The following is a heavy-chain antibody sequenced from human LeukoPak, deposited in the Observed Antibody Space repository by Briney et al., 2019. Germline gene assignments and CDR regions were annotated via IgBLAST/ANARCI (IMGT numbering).Heavy chain of an antibody. D-gene: IGHD3-22*01. J-gene: IGHJ5*02. CDR2: IYPGDSDT. CDR3: ASPEYYYDSSGYSNWFAP. V-gene: IGHV5-51*01. Sequence: GESLKISCKGSGYGFTSYWIGWVRQMPWKGLEWMGLIYPGDSDTRYSPSFQGQVTISADKSISTAYLQWSSLKASDTAVYYCASPEYYYDSSGYSNWFAPWGQGTLVTVSS. CDR1: GYGFTSYW.